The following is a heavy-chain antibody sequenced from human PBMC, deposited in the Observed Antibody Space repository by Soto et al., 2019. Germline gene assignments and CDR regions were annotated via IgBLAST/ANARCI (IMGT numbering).Heavy chain of an antibody. CDR3: ARVYPSDTRYGYVGNNWFEP. V-gene: IGHV1-46*03. J-gene: IGHJ5*02. D-gene: IGHD5-18*01. Sequence: QVQLVQSGAEVKKPGASVKVSCKASGYTFTSYYMHWVRQAPGQGLEWMGIINPSGGSTSYAQKFQGRVTMTRDTSTSTVYIELSSLRSEDTAVYYCARVYPSDTRYGYVGNNWFEPWGQGTLVTVSS. CDR2: INPSGGST. CDR1: GYTFTSYY.